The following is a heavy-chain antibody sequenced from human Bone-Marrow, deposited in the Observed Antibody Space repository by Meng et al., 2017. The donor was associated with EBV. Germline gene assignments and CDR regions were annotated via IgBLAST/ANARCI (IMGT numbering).Heavy chain of an antibody. CDR1: GGSISSGGYY. J-gene: IGHJ3*02. CDR2: IYYSGST. D-gene: IGHD3-10*01. V-gene: IGHV4-30-4*01. Sequence: QVQLQESGPGLVKPSXXXXXXCXVAGGSISSGGYYWSWIRQPPGKGLEWIGYIYYSGSTYYNPSLKSRVTISVDTSKNQFSLKLSSVTAADTAVYYCARAPVAVRAAFDIWGQGTMVTVSS. CDR3: ARAPVAVRAAFDI.